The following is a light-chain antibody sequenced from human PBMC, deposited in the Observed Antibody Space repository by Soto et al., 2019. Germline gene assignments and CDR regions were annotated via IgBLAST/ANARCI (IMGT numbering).Light chain of an antibody. CDR1: QSVSSN. J-gene: IGKJ2*01. CDR2: GAS. Sequence: EIVMTQSTATLSVSPGERATVSCRASQSVSSNLAWYQQKPGQAPRLLIYGASTRATGIQARFSGSGSGTEFNLTISSLQSEDFEVYYCQQYNNWPAYTFGQGNKLEIK. V-gene: IGKV3-15*01. CDR3: QQYNNWPAYT.